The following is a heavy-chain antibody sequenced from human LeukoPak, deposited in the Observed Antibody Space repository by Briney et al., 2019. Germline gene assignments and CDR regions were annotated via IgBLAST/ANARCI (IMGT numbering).Heavy chain of an antibody. D-gene: IGHD5-12*01. CDR3: ARDGDPTRGFDY. Sequence: SETLSLTCAVYGGSFSGYYWSWIRQPPGKGLEWIGEINHSGSTNYNPSLKSRVTISVDTSKNQFSLKLSSVTAADTAVYYCARDGDPTRGFDYWGQETLVTVSS. V-gene: IGHV4-34*01. CDR1: GGSFSGYY. J-gene: IGHJ4*02. CDR2: INHSGST.